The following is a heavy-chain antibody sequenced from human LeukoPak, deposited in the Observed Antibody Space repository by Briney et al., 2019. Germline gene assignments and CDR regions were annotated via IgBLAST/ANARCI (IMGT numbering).Heavy chain of an antibody. CDR1: GFTFSSYG. Sequence: GGSLRLSCAASGFTFSSYGMHWVRQAPGKGLEWVAVIWYDGSNKYYADSVKGRFTIPRDNSKNTLYLQMNSLRAEDTAVYYCAIAYYDIFSFDYWGQGTLVTVSS. D-gene: IGHD3-9*01. J-gene: IGHJ4*02. CDR2: IWYDGSNK. CDR3: AIAYYDIFSFDY. V-gene: IGHV3-33*01.